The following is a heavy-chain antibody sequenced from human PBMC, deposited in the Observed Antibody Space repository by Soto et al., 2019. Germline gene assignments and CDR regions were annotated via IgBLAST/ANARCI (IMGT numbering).Heavy chain of an antibody. J-gene: IGHJ6*02. V-gene: IGHV1-69*12. CDR2: IIPIFGTA. CDR1: GGTFSSYA. Sequence: QVQLVQSGAEVKKPGSSVKVSCKASGGTFSSYAISWVRQAPGQGLEWMGGIIPIFGTANYAQKFQGRVTITADESTSTAYMELSSRRSEDTAVYYCAKFGLIDWNDNYGMDVWGQGTTVTVSS. D-gene: IGHD1-1*01. CDR3: AKFGLIDWNDNYGMDV.